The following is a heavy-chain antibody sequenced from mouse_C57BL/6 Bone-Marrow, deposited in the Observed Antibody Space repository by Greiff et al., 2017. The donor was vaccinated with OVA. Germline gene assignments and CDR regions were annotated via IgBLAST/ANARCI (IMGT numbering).Heavy chain of an antibody. CDR1: GFSLTSYG. Sequence: VHLVESGPGLVQPSQSLSITCTVSGFSLTSYGVHWVRQSPGKGLEWLGVIWSGGSTDYNAAFISRLSISKDNSKSQVFFKMNSLQADDTAIYYCARGTTVVARYFEYWGQGATLTVAS. J-gene: IGHJ2*01. CDR2: IWSGGST. CDR3: ARGTTVVARYFEY. D-gene: IGHD1-1*01. V-gene: IGHV2-2*01.